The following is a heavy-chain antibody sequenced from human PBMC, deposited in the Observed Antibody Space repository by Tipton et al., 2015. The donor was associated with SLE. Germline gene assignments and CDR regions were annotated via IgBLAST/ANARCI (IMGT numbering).Heavy chain of an antibody. V-gene: IGHV4-34*01. Sequence: TLSLTCAVYGGSFSGYYWSWIRQPPGKGLEWIGVINHSGSTNYIPSLKSRVTISVDTSKNQFSLKLSSVTAADKAVYYCAREGGYGQGYWGQGTLVSGSS. D-gene: IGHD5-18*01. CDR3: AREGGYGQGY. J-gene: IGHJ4*02. CDR2: INHSGST. CDR1: GGSFSGYY.